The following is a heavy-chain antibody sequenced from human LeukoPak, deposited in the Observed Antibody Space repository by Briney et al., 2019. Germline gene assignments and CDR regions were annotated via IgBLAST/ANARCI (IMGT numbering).Heavy chain of an antibody. CDR1: GFTFSSYE. CDR2: ISSSGTTI. J-gene: IGHJ4*02. D-gene: IGHD6-13*01. V-gene: IGHV3-48*03. CDR3: ARAFIIAAAGTTDY. Sequence: GGSLRLSCAASGFTFSSYEMNWVRRAPGKGLEWVSYISSSGTTIYYADSVKGRFTISRDNAKNSLYLQMDSLRADDTAVYYCARAFIIAAAGTTDYWGQGTLVTVSS.